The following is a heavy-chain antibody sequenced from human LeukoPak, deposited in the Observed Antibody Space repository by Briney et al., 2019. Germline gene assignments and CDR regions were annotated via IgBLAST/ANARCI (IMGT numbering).Heavy chain of an antibody. CDR3: ARSHSSAHPEFDY. J-gene: IGHJ4*02. D-gene: IGHD6-19*01. CDR1: GFTSGSYG. V-gene: IGHV3-23*01. Sequence: GGSLRLSCAASGFTSGSYGMSWVRQAPGKGLEWVSTISGSGVSTYYADSVKGRFTISRDSSSSTLLLQMNSLRAEDTAVYYCARSHSSAHPEFDYWGQGTLVTVSS. CDR2: ISGSGVST.